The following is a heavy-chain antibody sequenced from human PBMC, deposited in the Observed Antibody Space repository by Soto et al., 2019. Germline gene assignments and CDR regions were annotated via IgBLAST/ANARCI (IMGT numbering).Heavy chain of an antibody. CDR2: IFYNGST. D-gene: IGHD6-6*01. V-gene: IGHV4-31*03. CDR1: GGSISSGGYY. Sequence: QVQLQESGPGLVKPSQTLSLTCTVSGGSISSGGYYWSWIRQHPGKGLEWIGYIFYNGSTYYNPSLKSRVTISVDTSKNQFSLKLSSVTAADTAVYYCARVGPCSIAAPSPFDYWGQGTLVTVSS. CDR3: ARVGPCSIAAPSPFDY. J-gene: IGHJ4*02.